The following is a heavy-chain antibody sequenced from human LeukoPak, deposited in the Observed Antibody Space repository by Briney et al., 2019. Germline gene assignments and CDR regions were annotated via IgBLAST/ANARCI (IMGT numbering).Heavy chain of an antibody. D-gene: IGHD1-26*01. CDR3: AKDADEGSGSCDY. J-gene: IGHJ4*02. Sequence: PGRSLRLSCAASGFTFSSYGMHWVRQAPGKGLEWVAVISYDGSNKYYADSVKGRFTISRDNSKNTLYLQMNSLRAEDTAVYYCAKDADEGSGSCDYWGQGTLVTVSS. CDR1: GFTFSSYG. CDR2: ISYDGSNK. V-gene: IGHV3-30*18.